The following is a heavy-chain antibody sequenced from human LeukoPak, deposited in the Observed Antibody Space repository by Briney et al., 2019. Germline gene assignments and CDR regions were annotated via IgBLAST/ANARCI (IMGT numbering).Heavy chain of an antibody. CDR2: IYHSGST. CDR1: GGSISSSSYY. CDR3: AKVTTGGSYYMDV. D-gene: IGHD1-1*01. Sequence: SETLSLTCTVSGGSISSSSYYWGWIRQPPGKGPEWIGSIYHSGSTNYNPSLKSRVTISVDTSKNQFSLRLSSVAAADTAVYYCAKVTTGGSYYMDVWGKGTTVTVSS. J-gene: IGHJ6*03. V-gene: IGHV4-39*07.